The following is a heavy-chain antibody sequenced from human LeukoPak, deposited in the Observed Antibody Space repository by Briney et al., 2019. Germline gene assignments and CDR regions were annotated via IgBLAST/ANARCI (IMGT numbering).Heavy chain of an antibody. CDR3: ARNGNYCIDV. D-gene: IGHD2-8*01. J-gene: IGHJ6*03. V-gene: IGHV4-4*02. CDR2: IYHSGST. Sequence: SETLSLTCAVSGGSISSDNWWSWVRQPPGKGLEWIGEIYHSGSTNYNPSLKTRVTISVDKPNNQVALKLSSVTAADTAVYYCARNGNYCIDVWGKGTTVTISS. CDR1: GGSISSDNW.